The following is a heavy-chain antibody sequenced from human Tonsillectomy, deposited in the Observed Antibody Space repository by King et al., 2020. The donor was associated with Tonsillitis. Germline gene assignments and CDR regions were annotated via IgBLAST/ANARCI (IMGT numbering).Heavy chain of an antibody. CDR2: INSDGSST. CDR1: GFTFSCYW. V-gene: IGHV3-74*01. J-gene: IGHJ6*02. D-gene: IGHD1-1*01. Sequence: VQLVESGGGLVQPGGSLRLSCAASGFTFSCYWMHWVRQAPGKGLVWVSRINSDGSSTSYADSVKGRFTISRDNAKNTLYLQMNSLRDEDTAVYYCASARGNRNGMDVWGQGTTVTVSS. CDR3: ASARGNRNGMDV.